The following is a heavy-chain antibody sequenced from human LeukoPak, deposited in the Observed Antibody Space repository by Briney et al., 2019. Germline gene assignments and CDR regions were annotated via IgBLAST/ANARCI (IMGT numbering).Heavy chain of an antibody. CDR2: IVVGSGNT. J-gene: IGHJ4*02. CDR1: GFTFTSSA. D-gene: IGHD3-9*01. V-gene: IGHV1-58*02. CDR3: ARDKARSYDILTGWDY. Sequence: GASVKVSCKASGFTFTSSAMQWVRQARGQRLEWIGWIVVGSGNTNYAQKFQGRVTMTRDMSTSTVYMELSSLRSDDTAVYYCARDKARSYDILTGWDYWGQGTLVTVSS.